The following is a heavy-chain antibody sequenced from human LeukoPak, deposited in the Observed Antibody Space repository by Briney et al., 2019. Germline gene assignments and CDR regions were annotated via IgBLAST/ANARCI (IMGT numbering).Heavy chain of an antibody. J-gene: IGHJ4*02. D-gene: IGHD6-19*01. CDR3: AKDRPRVAVAGTSYFDY. V-gene: IGHV3-30*02. CDR1: GFTFSSYG. Sequence: PGGPLSLSCAASGFTFSSYGMHWVRQAPGKGLEWVAFIRYDGSNKYYADSVKGRFTISRDNSKNTLYLQMNSLRAEDTAVYYCAKDRPRVAVAGTSYFDYGGQGTLVTVSS. CDR2: IRYDGSNK.